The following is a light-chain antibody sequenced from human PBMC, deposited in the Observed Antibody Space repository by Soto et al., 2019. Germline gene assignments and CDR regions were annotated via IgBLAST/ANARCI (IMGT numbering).Light chain of an antibody. CDR2: AAS. CDR1: QSITGY. J-gene: IGKJ2*01. V-gene: IGKV1-39*01. CDR3: QQSLGIPYT. Sequence: DIQMTQSPSSLSASVGDRVTITCRASQSITGYLNWYQQKPGKAPKLLIYAASSLQSGVPSRFSGSRSGTDFSLTISSLQRDDFATYFCQQSLGIPYTFGQGTRLETK.